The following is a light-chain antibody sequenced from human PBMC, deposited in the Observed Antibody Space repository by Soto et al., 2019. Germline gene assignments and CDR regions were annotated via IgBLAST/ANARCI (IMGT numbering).Light chain of an antibody. CDR3: RQYESYPLT. CDR1: QNIGTW. Sequence: DIQMTQSPSTLSASVGDRVIITCRASQNIGTWLAWYQQKPGKAPKLLIYDASNLESGVPVRFSGSGSATEFTLTIVSLQPADFATYFCRQYESYPLTFGGGTNVEIK. J-gene: IGKJ4*01. V-gene: IGKV1-5*01. CDR2: DAS.